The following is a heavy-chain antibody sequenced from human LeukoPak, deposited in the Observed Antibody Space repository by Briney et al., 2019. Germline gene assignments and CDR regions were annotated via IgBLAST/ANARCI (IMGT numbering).Heavy chain of an antibody. D-gene: IGHD2-2*02. V-gene: IGHV4-39*07. CDR1: GGSISSSSYY. CDR2: IHYRGTT. Sequence: PSETLSLTCTVSGGSISSSSYYWGWIRQSPGKGLEWIGSIHYRGTTYYNPSLKSRVTISVDTSNNQFSLKLSSVTAADTAVYYCASSYCSSTSCYRVDLDYWGQGTLVTVSS. J-gene: IGHJ4*02. CDR3: ASSYCSSTSCYRVDLDY.